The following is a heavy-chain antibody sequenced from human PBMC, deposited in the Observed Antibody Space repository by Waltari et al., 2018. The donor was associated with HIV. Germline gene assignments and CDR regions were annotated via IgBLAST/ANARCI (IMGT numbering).Heavy chain of an antibody. CDR2: INPGYGLT. CDR3: ARDEAASAPVDY. V-gene: IGHV1-3*01. D-gene: IGHD2-2*01. CDR1: GYSFTRYP. J-gene: IGHJ4*02. Sequence: QVQLVQSGAEVKKPGASVKISCKTSGYSFTRYPIHWVPQAPGQGLEWMGRINPGYGLTKYSQKFQGRITITRDTSAAIVYMELTSLRSEDTAIYYCARDEAASAPVDYWGQGTRVSVSS.